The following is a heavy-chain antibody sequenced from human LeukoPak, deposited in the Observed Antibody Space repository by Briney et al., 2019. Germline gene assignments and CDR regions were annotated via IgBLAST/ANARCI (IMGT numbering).Heavy chain of an antibody. J-gene: IGHJ4*02. V-gene: IGHV3-49*04. CDR2: IRGKAYGGTP. D-gene: IGHD2-2*01. CDR3: TASDHLYCSTTGCHIDY. Sequence: GGSLRLSCTASGFSFGAYLISWVRQAPGGGLEWVGFIRGKAYGGTPEYAASVKGRFTISRDDSKSIASLQMNSLKTEDTALYYCTASDHLYCSTTGCHIDYWGQGTLVTVSS. CDR1: GFSFGAYL.